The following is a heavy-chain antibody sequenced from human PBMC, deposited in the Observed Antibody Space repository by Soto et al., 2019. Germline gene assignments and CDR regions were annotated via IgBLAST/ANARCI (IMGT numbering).Heavy chain of an antibody. V-gene: IGHV3-7*01. CDR2: IKEDGGKK. D-gene: IGHD6-13*01. CDR3: GSGYGSSSFNDY. Sequence: GGSLRLSCAASGFTFSSYWMSWVRQAPGKGLEWVASIKEDGGKKYYVDSVKGRFTISRENAKNSLYLQMNSLRAEDAAVYYCGSGYGSSSFNDYWGQGTLVTVSS. CDR1: GFTFSSYW. J-gene: IGHJ4*02.